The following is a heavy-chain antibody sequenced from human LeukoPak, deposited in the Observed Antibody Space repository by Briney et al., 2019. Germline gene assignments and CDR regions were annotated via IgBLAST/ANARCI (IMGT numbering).Heavy chain of an antibody. Sequence: GGSLRLSCEASGFTFSSYWMSWVRQAPGKGLEWVANIKTDGSEKYYVDSVKGRFTISRDNAKNSLYLQMNSLRAEDTAVYYCARDSSGWYYFDYWGQGTLVTVSS. V-gene: IGHV3-7*03. CDR2: IKTDGSEK. D-gene: IGHD6-19*01. CDR1: GFTFSSYW. CDR3: ARDSSGWYYFDY. J-gene: IGHJ4*02.